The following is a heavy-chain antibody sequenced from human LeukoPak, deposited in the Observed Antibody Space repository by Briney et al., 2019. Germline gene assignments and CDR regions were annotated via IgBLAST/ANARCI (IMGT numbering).Heavy chain of an antibody. D-gene: IGHD3-16*01. CDR3: ARIGGITYFDY. V-gene: IGHV4-4*07. CDR2: FSASGTT. CDR1: GGYHHTYF. Sequence: SETLSLTCTVSGGYHHTYFWSLIRQPAGKGLEWLGRFSASGTTNYNPSLKSRVTISVDTSKNQCSLKLTSVTAADTAVYYCARIGGITYFDYWGQGSLVTVSS. J-gene: IGHJ4*02.